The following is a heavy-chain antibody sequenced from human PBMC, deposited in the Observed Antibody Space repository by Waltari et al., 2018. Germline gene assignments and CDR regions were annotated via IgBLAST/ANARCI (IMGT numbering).Heavy chain of an antibody. CDR1: GGSISSSSYY. D-gene: IGHD3-10*01. Sequence: QLQLQESGPGLVKPSETLSLTCTVSGGSISSSSYYWGWIRQPPGKGLEWIGSIYYSGSTYYNPSRKSRVTISVDTSKNQFSLKLSSVTAADTAVYYCASIITMVRGVITYFDYWGQGTLVTVSS. CDR2: IYYSGST. V-gene: IGHV4-39*01. CDR3: ASIITMVRGVITYFDY. J-gene: IGHJ4*02.